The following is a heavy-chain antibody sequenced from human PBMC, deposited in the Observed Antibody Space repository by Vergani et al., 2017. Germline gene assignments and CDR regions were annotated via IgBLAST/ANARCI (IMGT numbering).Heavy chain of an antibody. J-gene: IGHJ6*02. CDR2: ISSSSSYI. CDR3: ARDRYYLGSWSYPYFYYYGLDV. V-gene: IGHV3-21*01. D-gene: IGHD3-10*01. Sequence: EVQLVESGGGLVKRGGSLRLSCAASGFTFSSYSMNWVRQAPGKGLEWVSSISSSSSYIHYSDSLKGRFTISRENAKISLYLQMNSLRAEDTGVYYCARDRYYLGSWSYPYFYYYGLDVWGQGTAVTVSS. CDR1: GFTFSSYS.